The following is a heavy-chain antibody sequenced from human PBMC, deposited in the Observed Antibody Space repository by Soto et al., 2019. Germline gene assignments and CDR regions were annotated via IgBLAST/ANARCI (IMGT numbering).Heavy chain of an antibody. V-gene: IGHV4-59*01. D-gene: IGHD6-13*01. CDR1: GGSISSYY. J-gene: IGHJ4*02. CDR3: ARVIAATLPDY. Sequence: TLSLTCTVSGGSISSYYWSWIRQPPGKGLEWIGYIYYSGSTNYNPSLKSRVTISVDTSKNQFSLKLSSVTAADTAVYYCARVIAATLPDYWGQGTLVTVSS. CDR2: IYYSGST.